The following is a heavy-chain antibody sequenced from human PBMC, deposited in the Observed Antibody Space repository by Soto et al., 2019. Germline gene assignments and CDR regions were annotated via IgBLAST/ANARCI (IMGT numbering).Heavy chain of an antibody. V-gene: IGHV3-15*01. CDR3: TTASQWLPPYS. D-gene: IGHD6-19*01. CDR1: GFTFTKAW. CDR2: IKSRADGVTT. J-gene: IGHJ4*02. Sequence: GSLVVSCPASGFTFTKAWMTWVRQTAGKGLEWVGRIKSRADGVTTDYAASVKDRFIISRDDSNDTLYLHMNRLKTDDTAVYYCTTASQWLPPYSWGQGALVTVSS.